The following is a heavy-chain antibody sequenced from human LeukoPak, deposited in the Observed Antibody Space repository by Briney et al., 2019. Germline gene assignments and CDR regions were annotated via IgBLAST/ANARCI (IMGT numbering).Heavy chain of an antibody. Sequence: PGGSPRLSCAASGFTFSSYWMSWVRQAPGKGLEWVANIRQDGSEKYYVDSVKGRFTISRDNAKNSLYLQMNSLRTEDTAMYYCARGPTRANSSDYWGQGTLVTVSS. J-gene: IGHJ4*02. CDR1: GFTFSSYW. CDR3: ARGPTRANSSDY. V-gene: IGHV3-7*01. CDR2: IRQDGSEK. D-gene: IGHD2/OR15-2a*01.